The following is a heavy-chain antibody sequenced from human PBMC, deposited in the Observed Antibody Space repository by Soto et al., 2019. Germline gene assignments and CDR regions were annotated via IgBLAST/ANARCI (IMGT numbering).Heavy chain of an antibody. Sequence: QITLEEAGPTLVKPTQTLPLTCAFSGFSLTTRDVGVGWIRQPPGKALEWLALIYWDDDERYSPSLQSRLTVTKDISKNQVVLTMTKRDPVDTATYYCVRASGGGNSAYFDYWGQGTLVTVAS. CDR3: VRASGGGNSAYFDY. J-gene: IGHJ4*02. CDR2: IYWDDDE. CDR1: GFSLTTRDVG. V-gene: IGHV2-5*02. D-gene: IGHD2-21*02.